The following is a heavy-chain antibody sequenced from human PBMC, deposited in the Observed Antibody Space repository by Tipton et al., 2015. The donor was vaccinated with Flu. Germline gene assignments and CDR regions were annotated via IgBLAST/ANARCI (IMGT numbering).Heavy chain of an antibody. Sequence: TLSLTCNVSGGSITSYYWAWIRQSAGKGLEWIGHIYFTGSTNYNPSLKSRLTMSVDTSKNQFSLKLTYVTSADTAVYDCARSALGELLSYWGQGALVTVSS. D-gene: IGHD1-26*01. CDR2: IYFTGST. CDR3: ARSALGELLSY. J-gene: IGHJ4*02. CDR1: GGSITSYY. V-gene: IGHV4-59*07.